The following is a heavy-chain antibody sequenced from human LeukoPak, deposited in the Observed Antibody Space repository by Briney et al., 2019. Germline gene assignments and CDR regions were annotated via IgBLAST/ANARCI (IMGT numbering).Heavy chain of an antibody. CDR2: INPNSGGT. CDR3: ARYFDWDDAFDI. D-gene: IGHD3-9*01. J-gene: IGHJ3*02. Sequence: ASVKVSCKASGYTFTGYYMHWVRQAPGQGLEWMGWINPNSGGTNYAQKFQGRVTMTRDTSISTAYMELSRLRSDGTAVYYCARYFDWDDAFDIWGQGTMVTVSS. V-gene: IGHV1-2*02. CDR1: GYTFTGYY.